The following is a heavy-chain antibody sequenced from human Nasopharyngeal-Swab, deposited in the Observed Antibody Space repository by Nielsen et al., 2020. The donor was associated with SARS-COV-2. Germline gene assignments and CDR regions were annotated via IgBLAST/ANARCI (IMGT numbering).Heavy chain of an antibody. D-gene: IGHD1-1*01. Sequence: SETLSLTCTVSGGSISSGSYYWSWIRQPAGKGLEWIGRFYTSGSTNYNPSLKSRVTISVDTSKNQFSLKLRSVTAADTAVYYCARAVPTGTGNWFDPWGQGTLVTVSS. J-gene: IGHJ5*02. V-gene: IGHV4-61*02. CDR3: ARAVPTGTGNWFDP. CDR2: FYTSGST. CDR1: GGSISSGSYY.